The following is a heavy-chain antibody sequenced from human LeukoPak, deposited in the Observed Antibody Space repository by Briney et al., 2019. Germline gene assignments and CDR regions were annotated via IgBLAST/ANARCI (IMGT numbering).Heavy chain of an antibody. CDR1: GYTFTSYG. CDR3: ARLLPRYCSSTSCYNDY. J-gene: IGHJ4*02. V-gene: IGHV1-18*01. D-gene: IGHD2-2*02. Sequence: GASVKVSCKASGYTFTSYGISWVRQAPGQGLEWMGWISAYNGNTNYAQKLQGRVTMTTDTSTSTAYMGLRSLRSDDTAVYYCARLLPRYCSSTSCYNDYWGQGTLVTVSS. CDR2: ISAYNGNT.